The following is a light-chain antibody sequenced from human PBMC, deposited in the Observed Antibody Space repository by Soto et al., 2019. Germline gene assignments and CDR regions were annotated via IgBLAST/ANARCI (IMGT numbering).Light chain of an antibody. CDR1: SSDVGGYNY. CDR3: SSYTGTSTYVV. Sequence: QSALTQPASVSGSPGQSITISCTGTSSDVGGYNYVSWYQQHPGKAPKPMIYDVSNRPSGVSNRFSGSKSGNTASLTISGLQAEDEADYYCSSYTGTSTYVVFGGGTKLTVL. J-gene: IGLJ2*01. V-gene: IGLV2-14*01. CDR2: DVS.